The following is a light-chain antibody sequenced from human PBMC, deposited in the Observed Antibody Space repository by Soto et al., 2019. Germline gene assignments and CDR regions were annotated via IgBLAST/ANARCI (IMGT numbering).Light chain of an antibody. CDR1: QSLLHRNGYNY. CDR3: KQAQQTPLT. CDR2: LGS. Sequence: DIVMTQSPLSLPVTPGEPASISCRSSQSLLHRNGYNYVDWYLQKPGQSPQLLIHLGSNRASGVPDRFSGSGSGTDSTLKISRVEAEDVGVYYCKQAQQTPLTFGGGTKVEIK. J-gene: IGKJ4*01. V-gene: IGKV2-28*01.